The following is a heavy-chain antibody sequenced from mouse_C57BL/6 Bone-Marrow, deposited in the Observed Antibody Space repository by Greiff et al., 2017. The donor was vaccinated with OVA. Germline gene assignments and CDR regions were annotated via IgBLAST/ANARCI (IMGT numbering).Heavy chain of an antibody. Sequence: EVQRVESGTVLARPGASVKMSCKTSGYTFTSYWMHWVKQRPGQGLEWIGAIYPGNSDTSYNQKFKGKAKLTAVTSASTAYMELSSLTNEDSAVYYCTRPLYYDYLYYFDYWGQGTTRTVSS. D-gene: IGHD2-4*01. V-gene: IGHV1-5*01. J-gene: IGHJ2*01. CDR1: GYTFTSYW. CDR3: TRPLYYDYLYYFDY. CDR2: IYPGNSDT.